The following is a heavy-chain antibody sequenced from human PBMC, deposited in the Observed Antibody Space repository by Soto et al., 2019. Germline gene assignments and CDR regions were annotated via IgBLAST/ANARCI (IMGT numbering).Heavy chain of an antibody. V-gene: IGHV4-34*01. J-gene: IGHJ5*02. CDR3: ARARVKRFGEQWFDP. D-gene: IGHD3-10*01. Sequence: SETLSLTCAVYGGSFSGYYWSWIRQPPGKGLEWIGEINHSGSTNYNPSLKSRVTISVDTSKNQFSLKLSSVTAADTAVYYCARARVKRFGEQWFDPWGQGTLVTVSS. CDR2: INHSGST. CDR1: GGSFSGYY.